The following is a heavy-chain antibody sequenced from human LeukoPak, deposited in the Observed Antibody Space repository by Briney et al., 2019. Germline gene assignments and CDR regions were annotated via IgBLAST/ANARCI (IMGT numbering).Heavy chain of an antibody. D-gene: IGHD2-15*01. V-gene: IGHV3-21*01. J-gene: IGHJ4*02. CDR1: RFTFSSYA. Sequence: GGSLRLSCAASRFTFSSYAMHWVRQAPGKGLEWVSSISSSSSYIYYADSVKGRFTLSRDNAKKSLHLQMNSLRAEDTAVYYCARAPHPYCSGGNCIYFDYWGQGTLVTVSS. CDR2: ISSSSSYI. CDR3: ARAPHPYCSGGNCIYFDY.